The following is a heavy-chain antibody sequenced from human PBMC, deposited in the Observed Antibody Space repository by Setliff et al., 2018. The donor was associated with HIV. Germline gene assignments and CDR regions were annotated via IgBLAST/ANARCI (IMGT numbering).Heavy chain of an antibody. CDR1: RGSISSDYW. CDR2: IHHSGST. CDR3: ARYSISGGSCFDH. V-gene: IGHV4-4*02. D-gene: IGHD2-15*01. J-gene: IGHJ4*02. Sequence: SETLSLTCTVSRGSISSDYWWTWVRQPPGKGLEWIGEIHHSGSTTYRPSLKSRITISLDKSKNQFSLELTSVTAADTAVYYCARYSISGGSCFDHWGQGTLVTVSS.